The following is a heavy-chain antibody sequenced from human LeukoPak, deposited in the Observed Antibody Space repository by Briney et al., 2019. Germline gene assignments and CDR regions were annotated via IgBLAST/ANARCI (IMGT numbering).Heavy chain of an antibody. Sequence: SSVKVSCKASGGTFSSYAISWVRQAPGQGLEWMGRIIPIFGTANYAQKFQGRVTITTDESTSTAYMELRSLRSEDTAVYYCARVVGATAFDYWGQGTLVTVSS. J-gene: IGHJ4*02. D-gene: IGHD1-26*01. V-gene: IGHV1-69*05. CDR2: IIPIFGTA. CDR1: GGTFSSYA. CDR3: ARVVGATAFDY.